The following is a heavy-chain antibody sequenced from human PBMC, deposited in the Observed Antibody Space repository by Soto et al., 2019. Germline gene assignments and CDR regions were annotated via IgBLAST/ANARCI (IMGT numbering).Heavy chain of an antibody. D-gene: IGHD3-22*01. CDR3: ARDRSYYDSSGSYSPPY. V-gene: IGHV3-23*01. Sequence: PGGSLRLSCAASGFTFSSYAMNWVRQAPGKGLEWVSAISGSAATTHFADSVKGRFTTSRDNSKNTLYLQMNSLRAEDTAVYYCARDRSYYDSSGSYSPPYWGQGTLVTVSS. J-gene: IGHJ4*02. CDR2: ISGSAATT. CDR1: GFTFSSYA.